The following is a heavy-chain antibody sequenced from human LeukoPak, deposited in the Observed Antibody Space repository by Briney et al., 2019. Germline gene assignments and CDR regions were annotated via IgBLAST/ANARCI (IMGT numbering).Heavy chain of an antibody. Sequence: ASVKVSCKASGGTFSSYAISWVRQAPGQGLEWMGGIIPIFGTANYAQKFQGRVTITADESTSTAYMELSSLRPEDTAVYYCASSLLGYCSSTSCHTFGYWGQGTLVTVSS. V-gene: IGHV1-69*13. CDR1: GGTFSSYA. D-gene: IGHD2-2*02. J-gene: IGHJ4*02. CDR3: ASSLLGYCSSTSCHTFGY. CDR2: IIPIFGTA.